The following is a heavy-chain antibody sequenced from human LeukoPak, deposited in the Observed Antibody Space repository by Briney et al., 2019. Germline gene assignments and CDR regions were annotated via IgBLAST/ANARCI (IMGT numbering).Heavy chain of an antibody. CDR3: ARVVDSSSWYFDY. V-gene: IGHV1-46*01. CDR1: GYTFSNYG. D-gene: IGHD6-13*01. CDR2: INPSGGST. J-gene: IGHJ4*02. Sequence: ASVKVSCKASGYTFSNYGISWVRQAPGQGLEWMGIINPSGGSTSYAQKFQGRVTMTRDMSTSTVYMELSSLRSEDTAVYYCARVVDSSSWYFDYWGQGTLVTVSS.